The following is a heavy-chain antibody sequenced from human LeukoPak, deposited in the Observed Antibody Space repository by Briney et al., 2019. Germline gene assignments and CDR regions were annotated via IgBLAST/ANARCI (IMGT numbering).Heavy chain of an antibody. CDR3: ARPGPSLGYTQYYYYMDV. CDR1: GGSISSYY. Sequence: SETLSLTCTVSGGSISSYYWSWIRQPPGKGLEWIGYIYYSGSTNYNPSLKSRVTISVDTSKNQFSLKLSSVTAADTAVYYCARPGPSLGYTQYYYYMDVWGKGTTVTVSS. V-gene: IGHV4-59*01. J-gene: IGHJ6*03. CDR2: IYYSGST. D-gene: IGHD5-24*01.